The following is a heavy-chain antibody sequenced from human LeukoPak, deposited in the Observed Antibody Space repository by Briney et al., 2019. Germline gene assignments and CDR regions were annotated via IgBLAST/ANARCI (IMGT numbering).Heavy chain of an antibody. V-gene: IGHV3-21*01. CDR1: GFTFSSYS. J-gene: IGHJ4*02. CDR2: ISSSSSYI. D-gene: IGHD6-13*01. Sequence: GGSLRLSCAASGFTFSSYSMNWVRLAPGKGLEWVSSISSSSSYIYYADSVKGRFTISRDNAKNSLYLQMNSLRAEDTAVYYCARPVYSSSWTFDYWGQGTLVTVSS. CDR3: ARPVYSSSWTFDY.